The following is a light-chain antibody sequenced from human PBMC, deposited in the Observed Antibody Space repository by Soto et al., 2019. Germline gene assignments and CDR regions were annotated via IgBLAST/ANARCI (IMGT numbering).Light chain of an antibody. CDR2: GPS. CDR1: QSVSYN. CDR3: QQYNNWPRT. J-gene: IGKJ1*01. Sequence: EIVITQSPSTLSVSPCERVTLSCMASQSVSYNLAWYQQKPGQAPRLLIYGPSTRATGIPARFSGSGSGTEFTLTISSLQSEDFALYYCQQYNNWPRTFGQGTRWIS. V-gene: IGKV3-15*01.